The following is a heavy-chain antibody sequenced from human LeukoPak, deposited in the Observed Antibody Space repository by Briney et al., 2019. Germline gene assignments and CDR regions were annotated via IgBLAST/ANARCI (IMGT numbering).Heavy chain of an antibody. V-gene: IGHV1-24*01. CDR2: FDPEDGET. CDR1: GYTLTELS. CDR3: ATDRGWELPFDY. J-gene: IGHJ4*02. Sequence: ASVKVSCKVSGYTLTELSMHWVRQAPGKGLEWMGGFDPEDGETIYAQKFQGRVTMTEDTSTDTAHMELSSLRSEDTAVYYCATDRGWELPFDYWGQGTLVTVSS. D-gene: IGHD1-26*01.